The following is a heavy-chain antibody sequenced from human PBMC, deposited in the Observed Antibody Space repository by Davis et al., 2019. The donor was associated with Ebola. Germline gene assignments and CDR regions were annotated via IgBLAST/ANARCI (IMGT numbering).Heavy chain of an antibody. CDR1: GFTFSSYA. V-gene: IGHV3-66*02. Sequence: GGSLRLSCAASGFTFSSYAMSWVRQAPGKGLEWVSVIYSGGSTYYADSVKGRFTISRDNSKNTLYLQMNSLRAEDTAVYYCANFGFAATYYYYGMDVWGQGTTVTVSS. J-gene: IGHJ6*02. CDR2: IYSGGST. CDR3: ANFGFAATYYYYGMDV. D-gene: IGHD2-15*01.